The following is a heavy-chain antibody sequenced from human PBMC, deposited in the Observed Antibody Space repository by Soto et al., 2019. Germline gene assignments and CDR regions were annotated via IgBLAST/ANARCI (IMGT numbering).Heavy chain of an antibody. J-gene: IGHJ4*02. CDR3: ARGGDGRYFFDY. CDR2: IYYTGTT. Sequence: QVQLQESGPGLVKPSETLSLTCFVSGGSISDYYWSWIRQPPGKGLGWIGYIYYTGTTKYNPSLKSRVPVLVDTSKNQCSLRLSSVTAADTAVYYCARGGDGRYFFDYWGQGTLVTVSS. D-gene: IGHD3-16*01. CDR1: GGSISDYY. V-gene: IGHV4-59*01.